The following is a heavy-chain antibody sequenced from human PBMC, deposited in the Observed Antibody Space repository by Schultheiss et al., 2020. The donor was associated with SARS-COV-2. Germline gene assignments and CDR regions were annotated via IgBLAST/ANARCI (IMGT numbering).Heavy chain of an antibody. CDR1: GYSISSGYY. J-gene: IGHJ4*02. D-gene: IGHD5-12*01. CDR2: INHSGST. V-gene: IGHV4-38-2*02. Sequence: SETLSLTCAVSGYSISSGYYWGWIRQPPGKGLEWIGEINHSGSTNYNPSLKSRVTISVDTSKNQFSLKLSSVTAADTAVYYCARDLSLLEIVGPFFWGQGTLVTVSS. CDR3: ARDLSLLEIVGPFF.